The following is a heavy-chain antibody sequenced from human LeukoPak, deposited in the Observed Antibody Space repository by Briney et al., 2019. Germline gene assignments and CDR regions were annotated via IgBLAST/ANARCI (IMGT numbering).Heavy chain of an antibody. D-gene: IGHD1-26*01. V-gene: IGHV3-21*01. CDR2: ISSSSSYI. Sequence: GGSLRLSCAASGFTFSSYTMKWVRQAPGKGLEWVSSISSSSSYIYYADSVKGRFTISRDNAKNSLYLQMNSLRAEDTAVYFCARATWDPNYYYYMDVWGKGTTVTISS. CDR1: GFTFSSYT. J-gene: IGHJ6*03. CDR3: ARATWDPNYYYYMDV.